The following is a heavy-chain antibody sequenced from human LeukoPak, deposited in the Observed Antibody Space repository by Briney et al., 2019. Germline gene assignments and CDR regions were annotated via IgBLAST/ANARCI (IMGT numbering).Heavy chain of an antibody. V-gene: IGHV3-7*01. CDR3: AKEIRGWSHFDY. CDR1: GFTFSSSW. J-gene: IGHJ4*02. D-gene: IGHD6-19*01. Sequence: GGSLRLSCAASGFTFSSSWMSWVRQAPGKGLEWVANIKEDGSEKYYVDSVKGRFTISRDNAKNSLYLQMNSLRAEDTAVYYCAKEIRGWSHFDYWGQGTLVTVSS. CDR2: IKEDGSEK.